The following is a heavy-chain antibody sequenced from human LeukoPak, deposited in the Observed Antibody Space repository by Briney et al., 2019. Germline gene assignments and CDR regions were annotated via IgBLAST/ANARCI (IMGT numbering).Heavy chain of an antibody. J-gene: IGHJ3*02. V-gene: IGHV3-23*01. CDR2: ISGSGGST. CDR3: AREVDETLGGFDI. D-gene: IGHD2-15*01. Sequence: GGSLRLSCAASGFTFSSYAMSWVRQAPGKGLEWVSAISGSGGSTYYADSVKGRFTISRDNAKNSLYLQMNSLRAEDTAVYYCAREVDETLGGFDIWGQGTMVTVSS. CDR1: GFTFSSYA.